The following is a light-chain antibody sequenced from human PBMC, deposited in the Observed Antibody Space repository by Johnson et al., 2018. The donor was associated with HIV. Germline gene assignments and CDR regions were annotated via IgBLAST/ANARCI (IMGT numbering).Light chain of an antibody. CDR1: SSNIGNMY. CDR3: GTWDSSLSAGV. J-gene: IGLJ1*01. V-gene: IGLV1-51*01. Sequence: QSVLTQPPSVSAAPGQKVTISCSGSSSNIGNMYVSWYQQLPGTAPKLLIYDNNKRPSGIPDRFSGSKSGTSATLGITGLQTGDEADYYCGTWDSSLSAGVFGTGTKVTVL. CDR2: DNN.